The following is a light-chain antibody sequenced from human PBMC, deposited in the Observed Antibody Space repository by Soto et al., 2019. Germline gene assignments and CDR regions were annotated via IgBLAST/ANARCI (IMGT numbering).Light chain of an antibody. CDR3: AVWGYKLDGPVV. V-gene: IGLV1-44*01. CDR1: SSTIGNNA. CDR2: GHD. J-gene: IGLJ3*02. Sequence: QAVVTQPPSASGHPGQRVTISCSGSSSTIGNNAVDWYQQLPGTAPKLLIAGHDQRPLGVPERFSASRSGTSATLAISGLQPGDEGIYYCAVWGYKLDGPVVFGGGTKLTVL.